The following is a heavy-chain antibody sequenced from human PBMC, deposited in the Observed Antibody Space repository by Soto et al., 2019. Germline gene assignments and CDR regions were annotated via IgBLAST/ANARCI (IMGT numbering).Heavy chain of an antibody. Sequence: RGASLKISCKGSGYSFTSYWISWVRQMPWKGLEWMGRIDPSDSYTNYSPSFQGHVTISADKSISTAYLQWSSLKASDTAMYYCARIVVVPAAIIRFGMDVWGQGTTVTVSS. CDR2: IDPSDSYT. CDR3: ARIVVVPAAIIRFGMDV. D-gene: IGHD2-2*01. V-gene: IGHV5-10-1*01. CDR1: GYSFTSYW. J-gene: IGHJ6*02.